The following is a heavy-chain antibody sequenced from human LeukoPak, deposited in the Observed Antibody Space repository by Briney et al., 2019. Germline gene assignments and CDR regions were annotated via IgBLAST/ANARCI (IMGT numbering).Heavy chain of an antibody. CDR2: IYYSGST. Sequence: PSETLSLTCTVSGGSISSSSYYWGWIRQPPGKGLEWIGSIYYSGSTYYNPSLKSRVTISVDTSKNQFSLKLSSVTAADTAVYYCARHAVVTPAHFDYWGQGTLVTVSS. CDR1: GGSISSSSYY. CDR3: ARHAVVTPAHFDY. D-gene: IGHD4-23*01. V-gene: IGHV4-39*01. J-gene: IGHJ4*02.